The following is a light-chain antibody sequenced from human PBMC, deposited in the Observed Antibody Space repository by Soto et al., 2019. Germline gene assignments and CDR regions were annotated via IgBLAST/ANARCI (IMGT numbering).Light chain of an antibody. CDR1: QTISNF. CDR2: GAS. J-gene: IGKJ1*01. CDR3: QQHFHTPPA. V-gene: IGKV1-39*01. Sequence: DIQMTQSPSSLSASVGDRFAITCRASQTISNFLNWYQQKPGKAPNLLIHGASTLQSGVPSRFTGSGSGTYFTLTISSLQPEDFATYYCQQHFHTPPAFGQGTKVDTK.